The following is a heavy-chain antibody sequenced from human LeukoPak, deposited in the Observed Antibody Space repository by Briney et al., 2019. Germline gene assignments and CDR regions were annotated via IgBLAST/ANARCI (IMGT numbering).Heavy chain of an antibody. V-gene: IGHV3-30-3*01. CDR2: ISYDGSKK. D-gene: IGHD6-13*01. CDR3: ARGIAAAGTQGTIDY. Sequence: GGSLRLSCAASGFTFSSFAMHWVRQAPGKGLEWVAVISYDGSKKYYAAFVKGRFTISRDNSKNTLYLQMNSLRPEDTAFYYCARGIAAAGTQGTIDYWGQGTLVTVSS. CDR1: GFTFSSFA. J-gene: IGHJ4*02.